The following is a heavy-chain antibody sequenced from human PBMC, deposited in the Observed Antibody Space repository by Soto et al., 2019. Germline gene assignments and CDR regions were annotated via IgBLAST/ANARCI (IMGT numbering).Heavy chain of an antibody. Sequence: PSETLSLTCSISGDSVTTRGYYWGWIRQPPGKGLEWIGSIYFSGSVYYNPSLRGRVTISVDTSKNRFSMKLNSVTAADTAVYYCARHRGYNYGDNDYWGQGTLVTVSS. V-gene: IGHV4-39*01. J-gene: IGHJ4*02. CDR3: ARHRGYNYGDNDY. CDR2: IYFSGSV. D-gene: IGHD5-18*01. CDR1: GDSVTTRGYY.